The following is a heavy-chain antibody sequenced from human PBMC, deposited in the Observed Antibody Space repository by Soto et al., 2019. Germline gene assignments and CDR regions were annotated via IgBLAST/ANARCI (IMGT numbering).Heavy chain of an antibody. J-gene: IGHJ5*02. V-gene: IGHV4-28*01. D-gene: IGHD6-13*01. CDR3: ARIAADGRGPWFDP. CDR1: GYSISSSKW. Sequence: QVQLQESGPGLVKPSDTLSLTCDVSGYSISSSKWWGWIRQPPGKGLEWIGYISYSGSTYYNPSLRSRVTMSVDPSKNQFSLKLSSVTAMDTAMYHCARIAADGRGPWFDPWGQGTLVTVSS. CDR2: ISYSGST.